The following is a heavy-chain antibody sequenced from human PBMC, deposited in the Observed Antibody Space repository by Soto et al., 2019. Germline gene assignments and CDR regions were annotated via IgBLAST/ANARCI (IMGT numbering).Heavy chain of an antibody. CDR3: AKDMRGGSSSSRYYYGVDV. CDR1: GYSFSSYW. D-gene: IGHD6-13*01. V-gene: IGHV5-51*01. J-gene: IGHJ6*02. CDR2: IYPADSDI. Sequence: GESLKISCKSSGYSFSSYWIAWVRPLPGKGLEWMGIIYPADSDIRYSESSKGHVTISVDKSISTAYLQWSSLKASDTALYYCAKDMRGGSSSSRYYYGVDVWGQGPTVTVSS.